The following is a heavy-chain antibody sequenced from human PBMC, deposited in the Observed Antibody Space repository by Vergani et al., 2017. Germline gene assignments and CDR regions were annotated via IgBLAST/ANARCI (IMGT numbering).Heavy chain of an antibody. CDR1: GGSISSSSYY. J-gene: IGHJ2*01. CDR3: ARHGDYDSCGYYYPIYWYFDL. CDR2: IYYSGST. D-gene: IGHD3-22*01. Sequence: QLQLQESGPGLVKPSETLSLTCTVSGGSISSSSYYWGWIRQPPGKGLEWIGSIYYSGSTYYNPSLKSRVTISVDTSKNQFSLKLSSVTAADTAVYYCARHGDYDSCGYYYPIYWYFDLWGRGTLVTVSS. V-gene: IGHV4-39*01.